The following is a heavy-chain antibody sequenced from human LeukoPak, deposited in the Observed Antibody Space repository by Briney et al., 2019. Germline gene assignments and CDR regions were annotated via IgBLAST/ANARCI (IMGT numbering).Heavy chain of an antibody. CDR3: GDRTSIAVAGRGDY. CDR1: GGSFSGYY. J-gene: IGHJ4*02. V-gene: IGHV4-34*03. CDR2: INHSGST. D-gene: IGHD6-19*01. Sequence: PSETLSLTCAVSGGSFSGYYWSWIRQPPGKGLEWIGGINHSGSTNYNPSPKSRVTISVDTSKNQFSLKLSAVTAADTALSFMGDRTSIAVAGRGDYWGQGTLVTVSS.